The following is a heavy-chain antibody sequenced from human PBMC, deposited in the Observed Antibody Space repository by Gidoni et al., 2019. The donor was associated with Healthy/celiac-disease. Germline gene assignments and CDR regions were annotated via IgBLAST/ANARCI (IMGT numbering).Heavy chain of an antibody. Sequence: EVQLVESGGGLVKPGGSLRLSCAASGFTFSSYSMNWVRQAPGKGLEWVSSISSSSSYIYYADSVKGRFTISRDNAKNSLYLQMNSLRAEDTAVYYCANYRPAARVPYGMDVWGQGTTVTVSS. D-gene: IGHD2-2*01. CDR2: ISSSSSYI. J-gene: IGHJ6*02. CDR3: ANYRPAARVPYGMDV. V-gene: IGHV3-21*01. CDR1: GFTFSSYS.